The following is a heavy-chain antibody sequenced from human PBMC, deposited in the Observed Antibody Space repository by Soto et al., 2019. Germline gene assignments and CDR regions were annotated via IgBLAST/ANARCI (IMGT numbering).Heavy chain of an antibody. V-gene: IGHV4-59*11. D-gene: IGHD3-16*01. Sequence: PSETLSLTCTVSGGSISSHYWSWIRQPPGKGLEWIGYIYYSGSTNYNPSLKSRVTISVDTSKNQFSLKLSSVTAADTAVYYCARDRGGSYYYGMDVWGQGTTVTVSS. CDR2: IYYSGST. CDR3: ARDRGGSYYYGMDV. J-gene: IGHJ6*02. CDR1: GGSISSHY.